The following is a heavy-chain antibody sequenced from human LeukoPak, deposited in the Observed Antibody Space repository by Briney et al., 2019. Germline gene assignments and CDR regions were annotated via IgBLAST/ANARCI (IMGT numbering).Heavy chain of an antibody. CDR1: GGSVSRNRSA. J-gene: IGHJ3*02. CDR2: TYYRSKWYH. D-gene: IGHD2-15*01. CDR3: ARGDCSGGICNYDSHFDI. Sequence: SQTLSLTCAISGGSVSRNRSAWIWIRQPPSRGLEWVGRTYYRSKWYHDYAVSVKSRVSINPDTFKNQFSLHLNSVTPEDTAVYYCARGDCSGGICNYDSHFDIWGQGTLATVSS. V-gene: IGHV6-1*01.